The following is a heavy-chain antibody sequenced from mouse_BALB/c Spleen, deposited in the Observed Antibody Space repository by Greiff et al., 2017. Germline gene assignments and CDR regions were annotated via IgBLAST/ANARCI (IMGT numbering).Heavy chain of an antibody. J-gene: IGHJ2*01. CDR3: ARDGYGGY. CDR2: IWAGGST. D-gene: IGHD2-2*01. Sequence: QVQLKESGPGLVAPSQSLSITCTVSGFSLTSYGVHWVRQPPGKGLEWLGVIWAGGSTNYNSALMSRLSISKDNSKSQVFLKMNSLQTDDTAMYYCARDGYGGYWGQGTTLTVSS. V-gene: IGHV2-9*02. CDR1: GFSLTSYG.